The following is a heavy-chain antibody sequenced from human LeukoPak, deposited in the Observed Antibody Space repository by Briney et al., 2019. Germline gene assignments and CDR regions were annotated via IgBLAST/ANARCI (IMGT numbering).Heavy chain of an antibody. CDR3: ATALFPQIAAAGGGDY. CDR2: FDPEDGET. D-gene: IGHD6-13*01. Sequence: ASVKVSCKVSGYTLTELFMHWVRQAPGKGLEWMGGFDPEDGETIYAQKFQGRVTMTEDTSTDTAYMELSSLRSEDTAVYYCATALFPQIAAAGGGDYWGQGTLVTVSS. CDR1: GYTLTELF. J-gene: IGHJ4*02. V-gene: IGHV1-24*01.